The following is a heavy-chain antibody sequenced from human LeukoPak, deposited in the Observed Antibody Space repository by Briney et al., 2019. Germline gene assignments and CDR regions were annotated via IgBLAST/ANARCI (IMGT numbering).Heavy chain of an antibody. D-gene: IGHD5-12*01. Sequence: SETLSLTCTVSGGSISSSYWSWIRQPPGKGLEWIVYISYSGSTNCNPSLKSRVTISVGTSKNQFSLKLSSVTAADTAVYYCARQSQHSGYQAPDSWGQGTLVTVSS. J-gene: IGHJ4*02. CDR2: ISYSGST. CDR3: ARQSQHSGYQAPDS. V-gene: IGHV4-59*08. CDR1: GGSISSSY.